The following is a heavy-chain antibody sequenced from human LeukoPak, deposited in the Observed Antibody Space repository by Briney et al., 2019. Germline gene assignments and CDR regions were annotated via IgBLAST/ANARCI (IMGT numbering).Heavy chain of an antibody. CDR1: GYTFTGYY. CDR2: INPNSGGT. Sequence: ASVKVSCKASGYTFTGYYMHWVRQAPGQGLEWMGWINPNSGGTNYAQKFQGWVTMTRDTSISTAYMELSRLRSDDTAVYYCARGRVYCGGDCYPGNDAFDIWGQGTMVTVSS. V-gene: IGHV1-2*04. D-gene: IGHD2-21*01. J-gene: IGHJ3*02. CDR3: ARGRVYCGGDCYPGNDAFDI.